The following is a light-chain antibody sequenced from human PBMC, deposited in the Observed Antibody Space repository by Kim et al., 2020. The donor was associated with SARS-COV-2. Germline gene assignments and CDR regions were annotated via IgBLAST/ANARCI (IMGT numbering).Light chain of an antibody. CDR3: SSYRSSGYV. CDR2: DVS. Sequence: QSALTQPAAVSASPGQSITISCTGTSSDVGGYNYVSWYQQYPGKAPKLMIYDVSKRPTGVSNRFSGSKAGNTASLTSSGLQAEDEADYYCSSYRSSGYVFGTGTKVTVL. J-gene: IGLJ1*01. V-gene: IGLV2-14*03. CDR1: SSDVGGYNY.